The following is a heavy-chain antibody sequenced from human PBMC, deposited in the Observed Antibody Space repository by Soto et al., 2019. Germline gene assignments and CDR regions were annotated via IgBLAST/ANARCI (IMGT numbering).Heavy chain of an antibody. V-gene: IGHV4-59*01. CDR3: ARESYFGSGATVVAY. Sequence: PSETLSLTCTVSGGSITGYYWSWIRQPPGKGLEWIGYIYYSGTTSYNPSLYSRVTMSVDTSKNQFSLKVNSVTAADTAVYYCARESYFGSGATVVAYWGKGTLVTVSS. J-gene: IGHJ4*02. CDR2: IYYSGTT. CDR1: GGSITGYY. D-gene: IGHD3-10*01.